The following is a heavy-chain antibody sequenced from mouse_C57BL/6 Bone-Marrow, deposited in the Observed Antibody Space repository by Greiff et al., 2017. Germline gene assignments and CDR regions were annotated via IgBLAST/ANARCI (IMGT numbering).Heavy chain of an antibody. CDR2: IDPSDSYT. CDR3: AREYYGSYYYAMDY. J-gene: IGHJ4*01. D-gene: IGHD1-1*01. V-gene: IGHV1-50*01. Sequence: QVQLQQPGAELVKPGASVKLSCEASGYTFTSYWMQWVKQRPGQGLEWIGEIDPSDSYTNYNQKFKGKATLTVDTSSSTAYMHLSSLTSEDSAVYYCAREYYGSYYYAMDYWGQGTSVTVSS. CDR1: GYTFTSYW.